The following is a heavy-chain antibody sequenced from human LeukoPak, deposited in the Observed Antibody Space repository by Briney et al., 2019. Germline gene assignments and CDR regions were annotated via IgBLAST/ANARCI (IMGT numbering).Heavy chain of an antibody. CDR1: GGSISSYY. Sequence: PSETLSLTCTVSGGSISSYYWSWIRQPPGKGLEWIGYIYYSGSTNYNPSLKSRVTISVDTSKNQFSLKLSSVTAADTAVYYCARVVVAAAGVYYFDYWGQGTLVTVSS. CDR3: ARVVVAAAGVYYFDY. D-gene: IGHD6-13*01. CDR2: IYYSGST. V-gene: IGHV4-59*01. J-gene: IGHJ4*02.